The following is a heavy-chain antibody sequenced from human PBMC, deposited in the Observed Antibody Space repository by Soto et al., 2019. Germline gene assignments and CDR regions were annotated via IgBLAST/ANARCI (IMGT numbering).Heavy chain of an antibody. CDR1: GGTFSSYT. CDR3: ARVPAYCGGDCYFDY. J-gene: IGHJ4*02. D-gene: IGHD2-21*01. CDR2: IIPILGIA. Sequence: QVQLVQSGAEVKKPGSSVKVSCKASGGTFSSYTISWVRQAPGQGREWMGRIIPILGIANYAQKFQGRVTITADKSTSTAYMELSSLRSEDTAVYYCARVPAYCGGDCYFDYWGQGTLVTVSS. V-gene: IGHV1-69*02.